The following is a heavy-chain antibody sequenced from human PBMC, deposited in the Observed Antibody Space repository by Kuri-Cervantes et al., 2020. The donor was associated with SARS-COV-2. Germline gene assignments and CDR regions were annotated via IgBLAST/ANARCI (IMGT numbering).Heavy chain of an antibody. CDR1: GFTFDDYA. V-gene: IGHV3-9*01. J-gene: IGHJ4*02. CDR2: ISWNGGSI. D-gene: IGHD3-3*01. CDR3: ARDRGLLEWLFDY. Sequence: SLKISCAASGFTFDDYAMHWVRQAPGKGLEWVSGISWNGGSIGYADSVKGRFTISRDNSKNTLYLQMNSLRAEDTAVYYCARDRGLLEWLFDYWGQGTLVTVSS.